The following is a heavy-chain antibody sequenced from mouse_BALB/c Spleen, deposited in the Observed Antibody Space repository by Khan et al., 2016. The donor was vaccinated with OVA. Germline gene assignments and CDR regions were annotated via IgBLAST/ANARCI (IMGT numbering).Heavy chain of an antibody. V-gene: IGHV9-3-1*01. CDR1: GYAFANNG. Sequence: QIQLVQSGPELKKPGETVKISCKASGYAFANNGMNWARQAPGKGLKWMGWINTYTGEPTYAADFKGRFAFSLETSASTAYLQINNLKNEDTATYFCARVGYSGTMDYWGQGTSGIVSS. CDR2: INTYTGEP. D-gene: IGHD2-14*01. J-gene: IGHJ4*01. CDR3: ARVGYSGTMDY.